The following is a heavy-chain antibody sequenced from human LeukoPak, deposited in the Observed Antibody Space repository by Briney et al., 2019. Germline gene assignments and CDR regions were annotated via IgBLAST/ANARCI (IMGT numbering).Heavy chain of an antibody. V-gene: IGHV3-74*01. Sequence: PGGSLRLSCAASGFTFTTYAMIWVRQGPGKGLVWVARINSDGNSPTYADSVKGRFTISRDNAKNTLYLQMNSLRAEDTAVYYCARDYGGDHYFDYWGQGAPVTVSS. D-gene: IGHD4-23*01. CDR3: ARDYGGDHYFDY. J-gene: IGHJ4*02. CDR2: INSDGNSP. CDR1: GFTFTTYA.